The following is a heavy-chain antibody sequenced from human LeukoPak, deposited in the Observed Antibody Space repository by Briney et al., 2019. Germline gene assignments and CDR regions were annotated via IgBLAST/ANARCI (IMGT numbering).Heavy chain of an antibody. Sequence: PGGSLRLSCAASGFTFSGSAMHWVRQASGKGLEWVGRIRSKANSYATAYAASVKGRFTISRDDSKNTAYLQMNSLKTEDTAVYYCTRLDLYGSGEYYWGQGTLVTVSS. V-gene: IGHV3-73*01. CDR3: TRLDLYGSGEYY. CDR1: GFTFSGSA. CDR2: IRSKANSYAT. D-gene: IGHD3-10*01. J-gene: IGHJ4*02.